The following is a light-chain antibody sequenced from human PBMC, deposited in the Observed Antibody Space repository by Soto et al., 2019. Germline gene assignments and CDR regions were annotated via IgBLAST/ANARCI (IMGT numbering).Light chain of an antibody. CDR3: SSYSSSSTLCV. J-gene: IGLJ1*01. CDR1: SXDVGGYNY. V-gene: IGLV2-14*01. CDR2: EVS. Sequence: QSVLTQPASVSGSPGQSITISCTGTSXDVGGYNYVSWYQHHPGKAPKLIIYEVSNRPSGVSNRFSGSKSGNTASLTISGLQAEDEADYYCSSYSSSSTLCVFGTGTKVTVL.